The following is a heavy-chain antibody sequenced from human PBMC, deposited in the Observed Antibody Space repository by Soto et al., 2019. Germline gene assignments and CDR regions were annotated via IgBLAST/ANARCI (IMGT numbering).Heavy chain of an antibody. CDR3: ARSRTVGYCSGGSCYRNWFDP. Sequence: SETLSLTCAVYGGSFSGYYWSWIRQPPGKGLEWIGEINHSGSTNYNPSLKSRVTISVDTSKNQFSLKLSSVTAADTAVYYCARSRTVGYCSGGSCYRNWFDPWGQGTLVTVSS. J-gene: IGHJ5*02. V-gene: IGHV4-34*01. CDR1: GGSFSGYY. D-gene: IGHD2-15*01. CDR2: INHSGST.